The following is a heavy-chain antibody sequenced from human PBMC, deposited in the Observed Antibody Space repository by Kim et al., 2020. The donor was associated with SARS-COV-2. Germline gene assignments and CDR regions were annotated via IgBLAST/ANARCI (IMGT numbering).Heavy chain of an antibody. CDR1: GGSFSGYY. CDR2: INHSGST. J-gene: IGHJ4*02. Sequence: SETLSLTCAVYGGSFSGYYWSWIRQPPGKGLEWIGEINHSGSTNYNPSLKSRVTISVDTSKNQFSLKLSSVTAADTAVYYCARDCYYGSGSYCRSFDYWGQGTLVTVSS. CDR3: ARDCYYGSGSYCRSFDY. D-gene: IGHD3-10*01. V-gene: IGHV4-34*01.